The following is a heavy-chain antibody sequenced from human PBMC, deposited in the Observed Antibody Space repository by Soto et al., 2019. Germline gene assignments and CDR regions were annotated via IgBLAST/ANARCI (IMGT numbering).Heavy chain of an antibody. J-gene: IGHJ4*02. Sequence: QVQLGQSGAEVKKPGASVRLSCKPSGYTFSTFGITWVRQAPGQGLEWMGWINTDNGDTNYAKNFQGRVTMTTDTSTNTAYMELRSLRYDDTGVYYCDRVFTAAGTGEIDKWGQGTPVTVSS. CDR3: DRVFTAAGTGEIDK. CDR2: INTDNGDT. V-gene: IGHV1-18*01. D-gene: IGHD6-13*01. CDR1: GYTFSTFG.